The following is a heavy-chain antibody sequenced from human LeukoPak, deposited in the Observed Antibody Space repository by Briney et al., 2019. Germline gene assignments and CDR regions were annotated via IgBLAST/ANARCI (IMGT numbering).Heavy chain of an antibody. Sequence: GGSLRLSCAASGFSFSSYAMTWVRQAPGKGLQWVSLIYSGGSTYYADSVKGRFTISRDNSKNTLYLQMNSLRAEDTAMYYCARGPPWYFDLWGRGTLVTVSS. J-gene: IGHJ2*01. CDR3: ARGPPWYFDL. D-gene: IGHD6-25*01. CDR1: GFSFSSYA. V-gene: IGHV3-66*01. CDR2: IYSGGST.